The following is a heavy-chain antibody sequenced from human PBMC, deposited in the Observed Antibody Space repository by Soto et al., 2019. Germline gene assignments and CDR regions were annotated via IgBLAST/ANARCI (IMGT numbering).Heavy chain of an antibody. D-gene: IGHD3-10*01. Sequence: QVQLVQSGAEVKKPGASVKVSCKASGYTFTSYDINWVRQATGQGLEWMGWMNPNSGNTGYAQKFQGRVTVTRNTSISTAYRELRSLRSEDTAVYYCARGGDYYGSGSSYLDYWGQGTLVTVSS. CDR3: ARGGDYYGSGSSYLDY. CDR1: GYTFTSYD. J-gene: IGHJ4*02. V-gene: IGHV1-8*01. CDR2: MNPNSGNT.